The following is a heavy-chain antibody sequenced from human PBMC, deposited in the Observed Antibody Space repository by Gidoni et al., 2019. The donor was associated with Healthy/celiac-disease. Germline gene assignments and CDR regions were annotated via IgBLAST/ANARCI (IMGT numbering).Heavy chain of an antibody. CDR2: ISWDGGST. Sequence: EVQLVESGGVVVQTGGYLRLSCAASGFTFDDYAMHGVRQAPGKGLDWVSIISWDGGSTYYADSVKGRFTISRDNSKNSLYLQMNSLRAEDTALYYCAMNLNGGATVWGQGTLVTVSS. V-gene: IGHV3-43D*03. CDR1: GFTFDDYA. CDR3: AMNLNGGATV. D-gene: IGHD1-26*01. J-gene: IGHJ4*02.